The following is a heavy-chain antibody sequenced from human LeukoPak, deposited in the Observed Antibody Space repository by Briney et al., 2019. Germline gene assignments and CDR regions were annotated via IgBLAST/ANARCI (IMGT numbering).Heavy chain of an antibody. D-gene: IGHD1-26*01. CDR1: GFTFSSYS. CDR2: ISISSTYI. V-gene: IGHV3-21*01. CDR3: ARNDPATTYMDV. Sequence: AGGSLRLSCAASGFTFSSYSMNWVSQAPGKGLEWVSSISISSTYIYYTDSVKGRVTISRDNAKNSLFLQMNTLRADDTAVYYCARNDPATTYMDVWGKGTTVTVSS. J-gene: IGHJ6*03.